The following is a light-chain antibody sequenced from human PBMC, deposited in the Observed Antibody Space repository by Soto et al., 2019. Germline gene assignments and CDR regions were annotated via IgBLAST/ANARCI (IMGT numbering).Light chain of an antibody. CDR1: QTIMNNY. J-gene: IGKJ5*01. CDR2: GAS. V-gene: IGKV3-20*01. CDR3: QQYGRSVPIT. Sequence: EIVLTQSPGTLSLSPGESATLSCRASQTIMNNYLAWYQQKPGQAPRLLIFGASSRATGIPDRFSGSGSGTDFTLTINRLEPEDFAVYYCQQYGRSVPITFGQGTRLEI.